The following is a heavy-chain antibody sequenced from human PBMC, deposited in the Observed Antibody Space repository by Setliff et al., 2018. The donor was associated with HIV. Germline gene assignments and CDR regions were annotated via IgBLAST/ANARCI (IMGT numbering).Heavy chain of an antibody. J-gene: IGHJ6*03. CDR2: IIPIFGTA. CDR3: ATARRDYYDRGRRSHYYIDV. CDR1: GYTLTDYY. V-gene: IGHV1-69*05. D-gene: IGHD3-22*01. Sequence: SVKVSCKASGYTLTDYYAQWVRQAPGQGLEWMGGIIPIFGTANYAQKFQGRVTMTTDTSTNTAYMEVRSLRSDDTAVYYCATARRDYYDRGRRSHYYIDVWGKGTTVTVSS.